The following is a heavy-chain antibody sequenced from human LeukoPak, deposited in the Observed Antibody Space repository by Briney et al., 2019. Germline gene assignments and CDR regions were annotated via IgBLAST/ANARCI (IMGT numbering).Heavy chain of an antibody. CDR1: GFTFSSYW. CDR3: ARARYYDFWSGYYNGASDY. V-gene: IGHV3-74*01. J-gene: IGHJ4*02. Sequence: GGSLRLSCAASGFTFSSYWMHWVRQAPGKGLVWASRINSDGSSTSYADSVKGRFTTSRDNAKNTLYLQMNSLRAEDTAVYYCARARYYDFWSGYYNGASDYWGQGTLVTVSS. CDR2: INSDGSST. D-gene: IGHD3-3*01.